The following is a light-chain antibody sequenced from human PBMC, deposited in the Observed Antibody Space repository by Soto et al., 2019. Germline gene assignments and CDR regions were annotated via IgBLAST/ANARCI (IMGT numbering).Light chain of an antibody. CDR3: SSYTSSHTVV. CDR1: SSDVGRYNY. Sequence: QSALTQPASVSGSPGQSITISCIGTSSDVGRYNYVSWYRQHPAKAPKLIIYDVNFRPSGVSDRFSGSKSANTASLTISGLQAEDEADYYCSSYTSSHTVVFGGGTKLTVL. J-gene: IGLJ2*01. CDR2: DVN. V-gene: IGLV2-14*01.